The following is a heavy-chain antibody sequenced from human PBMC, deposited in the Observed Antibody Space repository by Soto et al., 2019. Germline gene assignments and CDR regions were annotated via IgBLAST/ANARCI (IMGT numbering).Heavy chain of an antibody. V-gene: IGHV4-59*01. J-gene: IGHJ6*02. D-gene: IGHD1-26*01. CDR3: ARARVPSEAPKWYYYYGMDV. Sequence: QVQLQESGPGLVKPSETLSLTCTVSGGSISSYYWSWIRQPPGKGLEWIGYIYYSGSTNYNPSLKSRVTISVDTSKNQFSLKLSAVTAADTAVYYCARARVPSEAPKWYYYYGMDVWGQGTTVTVSS. CDR1: GGSISSYY. CDR2: IYYSGST.